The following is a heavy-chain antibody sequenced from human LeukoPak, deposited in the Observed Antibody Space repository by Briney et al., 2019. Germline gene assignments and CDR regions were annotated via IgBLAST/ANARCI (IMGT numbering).Heavy chain of an antibody. D-gene: IGHD3-10*01. Sequence: SETLSLTCAVYGGSFSGYYWSWIRQPPGKGLEWIGEINHSGSTNYNPSLKSRVTISVDTSKSQFSLKLSPVTAADTAVYYCARDSGTTGKVKFDPWGQGTLVTVSS. CDR1: GGSFSGYY. V-gene: IGHV4-34*01. J-gene: IGHJ5*02. CDR3: ARDSGTTGKVKFDP. CDR2: INHSGST.